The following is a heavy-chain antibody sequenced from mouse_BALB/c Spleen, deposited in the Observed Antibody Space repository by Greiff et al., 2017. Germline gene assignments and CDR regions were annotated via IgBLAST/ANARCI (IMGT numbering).Heavy chain of an antibody. V-gene: IGHV3-6*02. Sequence: VQLKESGPGLVKPSQSLSLTCSVTGYSITSGYYWNWIRQFPGNKLEWMGYISYDGSNNYNPSLKNRISITRDTSKNQFFLKLNSVTTEDTATYYCARVFYYFDYWGQGTTLTVSS. CDR1: GYSITSGYY. J-gene: IGHJ2*01. CDR2: ISYDGSN. CDR3: ARVFYYFDY.